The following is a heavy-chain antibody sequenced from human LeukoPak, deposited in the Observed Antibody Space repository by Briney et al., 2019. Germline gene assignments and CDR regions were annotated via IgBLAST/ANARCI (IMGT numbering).Heavy chain of an antibody. Sequence: GGSLRLSCAASGFTFSGYGMHWVRQAPGKGLEWVAVISYDGSNKYYADSVKGRFTISRDNSKNTLYLQMNSLRAEDTAVYYCAKDSSGWCDAFDIWGQGTMVTVSS. CDR1: GFTFSGYG. V-gene: IGHV3-30*18. D-gene: IGHD6-19*01. CDR2: ISYDGSNK. J-gene: IGHJ3*02. CDR3: AKDSSGWCDAFDI.